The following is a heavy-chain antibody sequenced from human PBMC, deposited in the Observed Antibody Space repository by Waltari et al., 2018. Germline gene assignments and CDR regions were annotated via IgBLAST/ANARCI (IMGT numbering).Heavy chain of an antibody. CDR2: VSYSGTT. CDR1: GVSITSNRHY. D-gene: IGHD5-12*01. Sequence: QLQLQESGPRLVRPSETLSLICRVSGVSITSNRHYWAWLRQSPGQGLEWIGTVSYSGTTHIGPSLKSRVSVSRDTSKNQVSLLLGSVTAADMAVYYCATYIGASVGTAAFDVWGQGTMVTVSS. J-gene: IGHJ3*01. V-gene: IGHV4-39*01. CDR3: ATYIGASVGTAAFDV.